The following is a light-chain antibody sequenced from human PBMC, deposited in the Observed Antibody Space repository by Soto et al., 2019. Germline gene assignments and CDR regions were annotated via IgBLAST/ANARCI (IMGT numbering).Light chain of an antibody. CDR2: DAS. CDR3: QQYGSSLLT. CDR1: QSVSTY. V-gene: IGKV3-20*01. J-gene: IGKJ4*01. Sequence: ETVLTQSPATLSLSPGESATLSCRASQSVSTYLAWYQQKPGQAPRLLIYDASNRVTGIPARFSGSGSGTDFTLTISRLEPEDFAVYYCQQYGSSLLTFGGGTKVDIK.